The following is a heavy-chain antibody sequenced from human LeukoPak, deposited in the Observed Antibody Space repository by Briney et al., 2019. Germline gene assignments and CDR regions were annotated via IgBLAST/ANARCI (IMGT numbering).Heavy chain of an antibody. CDR1: GGSISSYY. CDR2: VYYTGNT. D-gene: IGHD7-27*01. J-gene: IGHJ3*01. Sequence: SETLSLTCNVSGGSISSYYWSWIRQPPGKGLEWIGFVYYTGNTNYGPSLKSRVSISLETSKNRFSLKVTSVTAADTAVYYCAAGWGIDAFDFWGQGTLVTVAS. CDR3: AAGWGIDAFDF. V-gene: IGHV4-59*03.